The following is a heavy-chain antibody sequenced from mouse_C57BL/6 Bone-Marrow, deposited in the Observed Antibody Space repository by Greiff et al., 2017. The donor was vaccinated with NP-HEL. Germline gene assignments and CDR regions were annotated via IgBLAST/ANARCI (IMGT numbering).Heavy chain of an antibody. J-gene: IGHJ3*01. D-gene: IGHD2-4*01. CDR3: ARRGYYDYLAWFAY. Sequence: EVMLVESGGGLVKPGGSLKLSCAASGFTFSSYTMSWVRQTPEKRLEWVATISGGGGNTYYPDSVKGRFTISRDNAKNTLYLQLSSLRSEDTALYYCARRGYYDYLAWFAYWGQGTLVTVSA. CDR1: GFTFSSYT. V-gene: IGHV5-9*01. CDR2: ISGGGGNT.